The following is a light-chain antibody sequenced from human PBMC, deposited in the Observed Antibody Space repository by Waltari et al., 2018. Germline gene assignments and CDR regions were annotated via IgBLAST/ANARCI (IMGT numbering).Light chain of an antibody. J-gene: IGKJ2*02. CDR3: QQYKNWPRT. CDR2: GAS. CDR1: QSVSSN. Sequence: EIVMTQSPATLSVSPGERATLSCRASQSVSSNLAWYQQKPGQAPRPLIYGASTRATGIPDRFSGSGSGTEFTLSISSLQSEDFAVYYCQQYKNWPRTFGQGTKLQIK. V-gene: IGKV3-15*01.